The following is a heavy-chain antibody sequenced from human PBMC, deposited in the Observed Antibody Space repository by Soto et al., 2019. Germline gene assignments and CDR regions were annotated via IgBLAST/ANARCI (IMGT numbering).Heavy chain of an antibody. D-gene: IGHD3-10*01. J-gene: IGHJ4*02. Sequence: EVQLVESGGGLVQPGGSLRLSCAASGFTFSMYWMSWVRQAPGKGLEWVANIKEDGSEKYYVDSVKGRFTISRDNAKNSLYLQMNSLRAEDTAVYYRARATGADKEDYWGQGTLVTVSS. CDR2: IKEDGSEK. CDR1: GFTFSMYW. CDR3: ARATGADKEDY. V-gene: IGHV3-7*04.